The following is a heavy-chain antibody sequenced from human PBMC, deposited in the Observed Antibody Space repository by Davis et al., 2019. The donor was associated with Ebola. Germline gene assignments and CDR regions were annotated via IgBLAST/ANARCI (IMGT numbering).Heavy chain of an antibody. Sequence: GESLKISCAASEFTFSSYAMSWIRQAPGKGLEWVSYISISSSYTNYADSVKGRFTISRDNSKNTLYLQMNSLRPEDTAEYYCASGAGWELYYFDSWGQGTLVTVSS. J-gene: IGHJ4*02. CDR3: ASGAGWELYYFDS. CDR1: EFTFSSYA. CDR2: ISISSSYT. V-gene: IGHV3-11*06. D-gene: IGHD4-23*01.